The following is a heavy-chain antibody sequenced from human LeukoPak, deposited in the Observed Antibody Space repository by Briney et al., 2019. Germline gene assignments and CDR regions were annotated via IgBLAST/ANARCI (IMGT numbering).Heavy chain of an antibody. V-gene: IGHV3-48*04. J-gene: IGHJ4*02. D-gene: IGHD6-13*01. CDR1: GFTFSSFW. CDR2: ISSSGSTI. CDR3: ARVGQQLVRALDY. Sequence: GGSLRLSCAASGFTFSSFWMNWVRQAPGKGLEWVSYISSSGSTIYYADSVKGRFTISRDNAKNSLYLQMNSLRAEDTAVYYCARVGQQLVRALDYWGQGTLVTVSS.